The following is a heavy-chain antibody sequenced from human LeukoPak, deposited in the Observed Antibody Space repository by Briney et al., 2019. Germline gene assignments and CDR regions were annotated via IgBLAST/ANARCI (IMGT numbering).Heavy chain of an antibody. CDR3: ATPYCSSISCLDVFNM. CDR1: GVSVTDGRYY. J-gene: IGHJ3*02. Sequence: SETLSLTCNVSGVSVTDGRYYWTWIRQHPGKGLEWIGYKYYSGSATYNPSLKSRLTISIDTSKNQFSLQLSSVTAADTATYYCATPYCSSISCLDVFNMWGQGTRVTVSS. D-gene: IGHD2-2*01. CDR2: KYYSGSA. V-gene: IGHV4-31*03.